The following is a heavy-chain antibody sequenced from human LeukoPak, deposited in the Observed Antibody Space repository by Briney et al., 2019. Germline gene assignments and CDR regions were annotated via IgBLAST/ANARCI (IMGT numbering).Heavy chain of an antibody. J-gene: IGHJ6*03. V-gene: IGHV1-8*03. CDR3: ARGPFGLRDYYMDV. D-gene: IGHD3-10*01. CDR1: GYTFTTYD. Sequence: ASVKVSCKASGYTFTTYDINGVRQATGQGLEWMGWMNPNSGNTGYAQKFQGRVTITRNTSIGTGDMELSRLRAEDTAVYYCARGPFGLRDYYMDVWGKGTTVSVSS. CDR2: MNPNSGNT.